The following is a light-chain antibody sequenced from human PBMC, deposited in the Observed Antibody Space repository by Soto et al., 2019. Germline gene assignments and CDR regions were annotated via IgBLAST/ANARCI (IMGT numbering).Light chain of an antibody. V-gene: IGKV3-20*01. CDR2: GAS. CDR3: QKYGSLVLT. Sequence: EIVLTQSPGTLSLSPGERATLSCRASQSVSSTYLAWYQQKPGQAPRLLIYGASSRATGITDRFSGSGSGTDFTLTISRLETEDFAVYYCQKYGSLVLTFGGGTKVEIK. CDR1: QSVSSTY. J-gene: IGKJ4*01.